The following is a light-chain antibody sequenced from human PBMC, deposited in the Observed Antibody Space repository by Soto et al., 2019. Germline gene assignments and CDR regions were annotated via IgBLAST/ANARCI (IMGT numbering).Light chain of an antibody. CDR1: QTVSSSY. Sequence: EIVLTQSPGTLSLSPGEGATLSCRAGQTVSSSYLAWYRQKPGQAPRLLIYVASSRATGIPDRFSGSGSGTDFTLTISRLDPEDFAVYYCQQYGSSPLTFGGGTKVDIK. V-gene: IGKV3-20*01. CDR3: QQYGSSPLT. CDR2: VAS. J-gene: IGKJ4*01.